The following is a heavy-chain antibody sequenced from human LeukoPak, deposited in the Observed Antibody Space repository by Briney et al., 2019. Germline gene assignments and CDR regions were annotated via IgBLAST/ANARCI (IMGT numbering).Heavy chain of an antibody. J-gene: IGHJ4*02. CDR3: ARERKAAAGTGSWDY. CDR1: GYTFTSYY. V-gene: IGHV1-46*01. Sequence: GASVKVSCKASGYTFTSYYMHWVRQAPGQGLEWMGIINPSGGSTSYAQKFQGRVTMTRDTSTSTVYMELSRLRSEDTAVYYCARERKAAAGTGSWDYWGQGTLVTVSS. D-gene: IGHD6-13*01. CDR2: INPSGGST.